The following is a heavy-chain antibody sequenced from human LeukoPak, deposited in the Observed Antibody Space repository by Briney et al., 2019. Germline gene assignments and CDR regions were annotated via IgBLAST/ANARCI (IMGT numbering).Heavy chain of an antibody. V-gene: IGHV3-15*07. CDR1: GFTFTNAW. CDR3: STLTSRGLSDS. D-gene: IGHD1-20*01. J-gene: IGHJ4*02. Sequence: PGGSLRLSCAASGFTFTNAWMNWVRQAPGKGLEWVGRIKSKADGETIDYAAPVKGRFTFSRDDSKNMLYLQMNSLKSEDTAVYYCSTLTSRGLSDSWGQGTLVTVSA. CDR2: IKSKADGETI.